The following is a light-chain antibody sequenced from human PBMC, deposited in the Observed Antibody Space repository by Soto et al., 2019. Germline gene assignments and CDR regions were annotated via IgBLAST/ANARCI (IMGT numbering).Light chain of an antibody. CDR2: DVS. J-gene: IGKJ1*01. V-gene: IGKV1-5*01. Sequence: DIQMTQSPPTLSASVGDRVTITCRASQSISSWLAWYQHRPGKAPNLLIYDVSSLESGVPSRFSGSGSGTEFTLTFSSLQPDDFATYYCEHYTNYPWTFGQGTKVEIK. CDR1: QSISSW. CDR3: EHYTNYPWT.